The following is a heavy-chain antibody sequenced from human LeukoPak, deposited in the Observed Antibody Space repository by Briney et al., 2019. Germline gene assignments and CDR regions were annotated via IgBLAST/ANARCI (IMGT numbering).Heavy chain of an antibody. J-gene: IGHJ6*03. V-gene: IGHV3-20*04. Sequence: GGSLRLSCAASGFTFYDYGMSWVRQAPGKGLEWVSGINWNGGSTGYADSVKGRFTISRDNAKNSLYLQMNSLRAEDTALYYCARTSGLYYYYYYMDVWGKGTTVTVSS. CDR3: ARTSGLYYYYYYMDV. D-gene: IGHD3-10*01. CDR2: INWNGGST. CDR1: GFTFYDYG.